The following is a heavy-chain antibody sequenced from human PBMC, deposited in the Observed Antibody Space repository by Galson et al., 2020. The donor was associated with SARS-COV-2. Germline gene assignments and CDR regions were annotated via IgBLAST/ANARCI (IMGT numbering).Heavy chain of an antibody. Sequence: GESLKISCTASGFTLSTYSMNWVRQAPGRGLEWVSYISSSSSSIYYADSVKGRFTISRDNARNSLYLQMNSLRGEDTAMYYCARDPPQLLSAFDIWGQGTMVTVSS. D-gene: IGHD2-2*01. V-gene: IGHV3-48*01. J-gene: IGHJ3*02. CDR1: GFTLSTYS. CDR3: ARDPPQLLSAFDI. CDR2: ISSSSSSI.